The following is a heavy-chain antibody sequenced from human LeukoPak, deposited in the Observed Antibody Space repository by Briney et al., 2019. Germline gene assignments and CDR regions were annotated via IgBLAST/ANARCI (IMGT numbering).Heavy chain of an antibody. CDR2: ISSSSSTI. D-gene: IGHD2-15*01. J-gene: IGHJ6*02. V-gene: IGHV3-48*01. CDR3: ERDLTYCSGGSFICYYYYGMDV. CDR1: GFTFSSYS. Sequence: GGSLRLSCAASGFTFSSYSMNWVRQAPGKGLEWVSYISSSSSTIYYADSVKGRFTISRDNAKNSLYLQMNSLRAEDTAVYYCERDLTYCSGGSFICYYYYGMDVWGQGTTVTVSS.